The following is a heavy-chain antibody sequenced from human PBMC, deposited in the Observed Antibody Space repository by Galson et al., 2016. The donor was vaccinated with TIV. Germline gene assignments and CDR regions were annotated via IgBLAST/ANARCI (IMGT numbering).Heavy chain of an antibody. CDR3: AGDRILDATYYYYYYGLDV. D-gene: IGHD1-1*01. V-gene: IGHV3-30*03. CDR2: MSDGGKT. Sequence: SLRLSCASSGFNFDEYAIHWVRQAPGKGLEWVSYMSDGGKTYYSDSVKGRFTISRDASKNTLYLQMNSLRVEDTAVYYCAGDRILDATYYYYYYGLDVWGQGTAVTVSS. CDR1: GFNFDEYA. J-gene: IGHJ6*02.